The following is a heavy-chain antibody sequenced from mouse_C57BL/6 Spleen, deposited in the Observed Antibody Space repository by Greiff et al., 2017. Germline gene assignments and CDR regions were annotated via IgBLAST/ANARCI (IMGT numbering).Heavy chain of an antibody. CDR2: INPSNGGT. J-gene: IGHJ3*01. CDR1: GYTFTSYW. CDR3: AREYYDYDGPGFAY. Sequence: QVQLKESGTELVKPGASVKLSCKASGYTFTSYWMHWVKQRPGQGLEWIGNINPSNGGTNYNEKFKSKDTLTVDKSSSTAYMQLSSLTSEDSAVYYCAREYYDYDGPGFAYWGQGTLVTVSA. D-gene: IGHD2-4*01. V-gene: IGHV1-53*01.